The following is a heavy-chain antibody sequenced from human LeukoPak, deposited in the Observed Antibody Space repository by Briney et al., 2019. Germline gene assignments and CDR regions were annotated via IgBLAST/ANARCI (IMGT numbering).Heavy chain of an antibody. V-gene: IGHV1-2*06. CDR2: INPNSGGT. CDR3: ARVGEGSSIDY. J-gene: IGHJ4*02. D-gene: IGHD3-16*01. Sequence: ASVKVSCKASGYTFSNYYMHWVRQAPGQGLEWMGRINPNSGGTNYAQKFQGRVTMTRDTSISTAYMELSRLRSDDTAVYYCARVGEGSSIDYWGQGTLVTVSS. CDR1: GYTFSNYY.